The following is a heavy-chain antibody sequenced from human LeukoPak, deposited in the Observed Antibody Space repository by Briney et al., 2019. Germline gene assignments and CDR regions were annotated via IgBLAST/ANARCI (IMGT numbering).Heavy chain of an antibody. Sequence: SETLSLTCTVSGGSISSYYWSWIRQPPGKGLEWIGYIYHSGSTNYNPPLKSRVTISVDTSKNEFSLKLSSVTAADTAVYYCARVHTVTSYYYYYMDVWGKGTTVTVSS. D-gene: IGHD4-17*01. J-gene: IGHJ6*03. V-gene: IGHV4-59*01. CDR1: GGSISSYY. CDR3: ARVHTVTSYYYYYMDV. CDR2: IYHSGST.